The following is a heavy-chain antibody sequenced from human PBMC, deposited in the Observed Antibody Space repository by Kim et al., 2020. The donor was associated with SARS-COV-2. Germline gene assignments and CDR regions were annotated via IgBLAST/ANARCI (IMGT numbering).Heavy chain of an antibody. Sequence: GSTNYNPSLKSRVTISVDTSKNQFCLKLSSVTAADTAVYYCARDIDGMDVWGQGTTVTVSS. J-gene: IGHJ6*02. D-gene: IGHD3-16*02. CDR2: GST. V-gene: IGHV4-59*01. CDR3: ARDIDGMDV.